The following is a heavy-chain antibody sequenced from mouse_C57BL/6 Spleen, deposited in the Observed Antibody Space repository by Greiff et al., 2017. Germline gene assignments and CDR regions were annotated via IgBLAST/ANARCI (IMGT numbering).Heavy chain of an antibody. V-gene: IGHV3-6*01. CDR1: GYSITSGYY. D-gene: IGHD4-1*01. CDR2: ISYDGSN. J-gene: IGHJ3*01. CDR3: ARERGTGPFAY. Sequence: EVKLQESGPGLVKPSQSLSLTCSVTGYSITSGYYWNWIRQFPGNKLEWMGYISYDGSNNYNPSLKNRISITRDTSKNQFFLKLNSVTTEDTATYYCARERGTGPFAYWGQGTLVTVSA.